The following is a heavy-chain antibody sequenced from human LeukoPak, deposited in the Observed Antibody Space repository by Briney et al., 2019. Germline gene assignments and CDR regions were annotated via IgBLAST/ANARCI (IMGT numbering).Heavy chain of an antibody. Sequence: ASVTVSCKASAYTFTSYGISSVRRATGQGLEWMGWISAYNGNTNYAQKLQGRVTMTTDTSTSTAYMELRSLRSDDTAVYYCARYDFWSGYSNWFDPWGQGTLVTVSS. D-gene: IGHD3-3*01. V-gene: IGHV1-18*01. CDR1: AYTFTSYG. CDR2: ISAYNGNT. CDR3: ARYDFWSGYSNWFDP. J-gene: IGHJ5*02.